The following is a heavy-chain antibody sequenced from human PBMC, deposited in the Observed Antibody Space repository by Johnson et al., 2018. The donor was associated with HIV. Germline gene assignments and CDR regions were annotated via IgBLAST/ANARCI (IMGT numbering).Heavy chain of an antibody. CDR3: ARGYCSGGSCYSEYAFDI. CDR2: IGTAGDT. J-gene: IGHJ3*02. Sequence: VQLVESGGGLVQPGGSLRLSCAASGFTFSSYDMHWVRQATGKGLEWVSAIGTAGDTYYADSVKGRFTISRDNAKNSLYLQMNSLRAEDTAVYYCARGYCSGGSCYSEYAFDIWGQGTMVTVSS. V-gene: IGHV3-13*01. CDR1: GFTFSSYD. D-gene: IGHD2-15*01.